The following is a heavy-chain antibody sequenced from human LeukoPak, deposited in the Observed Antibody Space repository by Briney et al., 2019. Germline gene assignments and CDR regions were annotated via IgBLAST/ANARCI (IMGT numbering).Heavy chain of an antibody. CDR2: TRGSGSGM. D-gene: IGHD7-27*01. CDR3: ARDDNWGFDY. V-gene: IGHV3-21*05. CDR1: GLTFNSYA. J-gene: IGHJ4*02. Sequence: PGGSLRLSCAASGLTFNSYAMYWVRQAPGKGLEWVANTRGSGSGMGSGNCYAGAVKGRFTISRDNAKNSLYLQMNSLRAEDTAFYYCARDDNWGFDYWGQGALVTVSS.